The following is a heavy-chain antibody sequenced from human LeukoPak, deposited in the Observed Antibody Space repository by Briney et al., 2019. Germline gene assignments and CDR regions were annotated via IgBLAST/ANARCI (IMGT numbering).Heavy chain of an antibody. J-gene: IGHJ4*02. D-gene: IGHD6-13*01. V-gene: IGHV3-7*03. CDR1: GFTFSSYW. CDR3: ARDRVKGAAAGSNY. Sequence: GGSLRLSCAASGFTFSSYWMSWVRQAPGKGLEWVANIKQDGSEKYYVDSVKGRSTISRDNAKNSLYLQMNSLRAEDTAVYYCARDRVKGAAAGSNYWGQGTLVTVSS. CDR2: IKQDGSEK.